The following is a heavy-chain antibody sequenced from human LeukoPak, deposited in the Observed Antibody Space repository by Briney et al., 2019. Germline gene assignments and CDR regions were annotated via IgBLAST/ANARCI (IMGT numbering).Heavy chain of an antibody. D-gene: IGHD3-10*01. CDR1: GFTFGDYA. J-gene: IGHJ5*02. V-gene: IGHV3-7*01. CDR2: INEDGREK. CDR3: VRGGFSLDR. Sequence: GGSLRLSCTASGFTFGDYAMSWFRQAPGKGLEWVANINEDGREKYYVDSVKGRIFISRDNARHSLYLQMNSPRAEDTAVYYCVRGGFSLDRWGQGTLVTVSS.